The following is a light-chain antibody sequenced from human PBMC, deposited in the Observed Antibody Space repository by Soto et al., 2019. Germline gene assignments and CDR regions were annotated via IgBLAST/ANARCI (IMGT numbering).Light chain of an antibody. CDR2: DVI. Sequence: QSALTQPRSVSGSPGQSVTISCTGTSRDVGGFDYVSWFQQHPGKVPKLIIYDVIQRPSGVPDRFSGSKSGNTASLTISGLHPDDEADYYCCSYAGIYTYLFGTVTKLTVL. CDR1: SRDVGGFDY. CDR3: CSYAGIYTYL. J-gene: IGLJ1*01. V-gene: IGLV2-11*01.